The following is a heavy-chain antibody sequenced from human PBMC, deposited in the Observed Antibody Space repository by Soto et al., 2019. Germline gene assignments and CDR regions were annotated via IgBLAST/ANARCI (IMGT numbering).Heavy chain of an antibody. CDR1: GFTFSSYW. V-gene: IGHV3-7*01. CDR2: IKQDGSEK. CDR3: ARVSRGYSGYDYVYYFDY. J-gene: IGHJ4*02. Sequence: GSLRLSCAASGFTFSSYWMSWVRQAPGKGLEWVANIKQDGSEKYYVDSVKGRFTISRDNAKNSLYLQMNSLRAEDTAVYYCARVSRGYSGYDYVYYFDYWGQGTLVTVSS. D-gene: IGHD5-12*01.